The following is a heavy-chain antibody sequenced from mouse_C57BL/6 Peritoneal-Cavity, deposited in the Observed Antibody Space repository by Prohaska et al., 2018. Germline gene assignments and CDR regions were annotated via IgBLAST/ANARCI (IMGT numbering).Heavy chain of an antibody. Sequence: EVQLLETGGGLLQPGGSRGLSCEGSGFTFSGFCMSWVRQTPGKTLEWIGDIKFDGSARNYEPSIKDRFTIFRDNDKSTLDLQRSNVRSEDTATYFCMRYGNYWYFDVWGTGTTVTVSS. CDR2: IKFDGSAR. CDR1: GFTFSGFC. D-gene: IGHD2-1*01. CDR3: MRYGNYWYFDV. J-gene: IGHJ1*03. V-gene: IGHV11-2*01.